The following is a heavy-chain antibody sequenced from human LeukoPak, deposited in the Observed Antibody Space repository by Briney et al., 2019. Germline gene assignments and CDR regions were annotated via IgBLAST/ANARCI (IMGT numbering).Heavy chain of an antibody. CDR2: ISSSSSYI. Sequence: WGSLRLPCVASGFTLSSYEMNGVRQAPGKGLEWVSSISSSSSYIYYADSVKGRFTISRDNAKNSLYLQMNSLRAEDTAVYYCARVVVVVVAATQDYYYYMDVWGKGTTVTISS. CDR3: ARVVVVVVAATQDYYYYMDV. CDR1: GFTLSSYE. V-gene: IGHV3-21*01. J-gene: IGHJ6*03. D-gene: IGHD2-15*01.